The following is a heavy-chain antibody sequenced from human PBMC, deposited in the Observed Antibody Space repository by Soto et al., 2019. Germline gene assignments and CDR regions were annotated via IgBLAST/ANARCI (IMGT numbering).Heavy chain of an antibody. Sequence: EVQLLESGGGLVQPGGSLRLSCATDGFTFDSYAMHWVRQAPGKGLEWVSSLSGSGYQTYYADSVKGRLTISRDPSKNTVYLQMNSLRAEDTAVYFCAKDRLTVFGVVVTFEDWGRGTLVTVAS. CDR1: GFTFDSYA. V-gene: IGHV3-23*01. D-gene: IGHD3-3*01. CDR2: LSGSGYQT. CDR3: AKDRLTVFGVVVTFED. J-gene: IGHJ4*02.